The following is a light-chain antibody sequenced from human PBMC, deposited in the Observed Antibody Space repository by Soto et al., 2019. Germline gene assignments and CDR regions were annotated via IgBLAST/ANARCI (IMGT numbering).Light chain of an antibody. CDR3: QQYNSYS. CDR1: ESVSSW. V-gene: IGKV1-5*01. Sequence: DIQMTPSPSTLSASVGDRFTITCRASESVSSWLAWYQQKPGKAPKLLIYDASSLESGVPSRFSGSGSGTEFTLTISSLQPDDFATYYCQQYNSYSFGQGTKVDIK. J-gene: IGKJ1*01. CDR2: DAS.